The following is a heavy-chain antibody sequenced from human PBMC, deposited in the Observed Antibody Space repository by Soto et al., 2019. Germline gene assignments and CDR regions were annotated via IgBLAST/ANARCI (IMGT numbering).Heavy chain of an antibody. D-gene: IGHD5-18*01. CDR2: ISSISSYI. CDR3: ARDRGYSYGSQFDY. Sequence: GGSLRLSCAASVFTFSSYSMNWVRQAPGKGLEWVSSISSISSYIYYADSVKGRFTISRDNAKNSLYLQMNSLRAEDTAVYYCARDRGYSYGSQFDYWGQGTLVTVSS. J-gene: IGHJ4*02. V-gene: IGHV3-21*01. CDR1: VFTFSSYS.